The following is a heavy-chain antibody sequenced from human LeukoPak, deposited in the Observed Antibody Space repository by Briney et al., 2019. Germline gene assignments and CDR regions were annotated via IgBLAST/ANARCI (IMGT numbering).Heavy chain of an antibody. Sequence: PSETLSLTCTVSSGSISSHYWSWIRQPPGKGLEWIGYIYYSGSTHYNPSLESRVTISLDTSRNQFSLRLTSVSAADTAVYYCARGEYSRSTYYFYFMDVWGKGTTVTVSS. CDR2: IYYSGST. CDR1: SGSISSHY. CDR3: ARGEYSRSTYYFYFMDV. J-gene: IGHJ6*03. V-gene: IGHV4-59*11. D-gene: IGHD6-6*01.